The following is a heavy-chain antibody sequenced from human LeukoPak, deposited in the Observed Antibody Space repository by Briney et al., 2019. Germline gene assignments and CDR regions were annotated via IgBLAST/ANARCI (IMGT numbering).Heavy chain of an antibody. D-gene: IGHD6-19*01. CDR3: AREQAVAGSGFDY. CDR2: IYYSGGT. Sequence: PSETLSLTCNVCGASIRTYYWCWIRQPPGKGLEWVGHIYYSGGTRYNPSLKSRVTISVDTSKNQFSLKLNSVTAADTALYYCAREQAVAGSGFDYWGQGTLVTVSS. V-gene: IGHV4-59*01. J-gene: IGHJ4*02. CDR1: GASIRTYY.